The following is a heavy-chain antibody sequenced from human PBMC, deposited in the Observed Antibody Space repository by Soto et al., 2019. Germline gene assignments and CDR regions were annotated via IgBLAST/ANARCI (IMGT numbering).Heavy chain of an antibody. V-gene: IGHV1-18*01. CDR2: ISAYNGNT. Sequence: ASVKVSCKASGYTFTSYGISWVRQAPGQGLEWMGWISAYNGNTNYAQKLQGRVTMTTDTSTSTAYMELRSLRSDDTAVYYCARDLDIVVVVAEGSAFDIWGQGTMVTVSS. J-gene: IGHJ3*02. CDR1: GYTFTSYG. D-gene: IGHD2-15*01. CDR3: ARDLDIVVVVAEGSAFDI.